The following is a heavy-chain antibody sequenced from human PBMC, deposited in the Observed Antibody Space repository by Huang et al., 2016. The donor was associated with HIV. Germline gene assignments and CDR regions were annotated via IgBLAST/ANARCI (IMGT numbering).Heavy chain of an antibody. CDR1: GFTFSALS. CDR2: SRIDNGLT. D-gene: IGHD3-9*01. V-gene: IGHV3-48*01. J-gene: IGHJ4*02. Sequence: EVQLVESGGRLVRPGGSLRLACAASGFTFSALSMNWIGQAPGKWLELSAYSRIDNGLTSYADSVKGRFTIARDTAKNALYLKMNSLRADDTALYFCARGKYDVLTGWDDTYYFDHWGQGTLVTVSS. CDR3: ARGKYDVLTGWDDTYYFDH.